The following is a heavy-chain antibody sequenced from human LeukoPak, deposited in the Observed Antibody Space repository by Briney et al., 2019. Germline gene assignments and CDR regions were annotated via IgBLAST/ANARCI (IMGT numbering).Heavy chain of an antibody. V-gene: IGHV1-69*04. J-gene: IGHJ4*02. CDR1: GGTFSSYA. CDR2: IIPILGIA. CDR3: ASPYYYGSGSYRLDY. D-gene: IGHD3-10*01. Sequence: SVKVSCKASGGTFSSYAISWVRQAPGQGLEWMGRIIPILGIANYAQKFQGKVTITADKSTSTAYMELSSLRSEDTAVYYCASPYYYGSGSYRLDYWGQGTLVTVSS.